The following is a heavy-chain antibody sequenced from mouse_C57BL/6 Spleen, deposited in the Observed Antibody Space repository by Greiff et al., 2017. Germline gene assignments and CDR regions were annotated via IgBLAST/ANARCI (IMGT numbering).Heavy chain of an antibody. CDR3: ARDRDYDGFDY. V-gene: IGHV5-4*01. CDR2: ISDGGSYT. CDR1: GFTFSSYA. Sequence: EVHLVESGGGLVKPGGSLKLSCAASGFTFSSYAMSWVRQTPEKRLEWVATISDGGSYTYYPDNVKGRFTISRDNAKNNLYLQMSHLKSEDTAMYYCARDRDYDGFDYWGQGTTLTVSS. D-gene: IGHD2-4*01. J-gene: IGHJ2*01.